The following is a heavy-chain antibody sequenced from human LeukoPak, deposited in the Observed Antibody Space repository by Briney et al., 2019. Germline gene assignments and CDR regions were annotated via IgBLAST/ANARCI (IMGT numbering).Heavy chain of an antibody. J-gene: IGHJ4*02. V-gene: IGHV1-2*02. CDR2: INPNSGET. Sequence: ASVKVSCKTSGYTFTDYYIHWVRQAPGQGLEWMGWINPNSGETNSAQKFQGRVTMTGDTPISTAYMELRRVTSDDTAVYYCARDRGYSNTERGFDYWGQGTLVTVSS. CDR3: ARDRGYSNTERGFDY. CDR1: GYTFTDYY. D-gene: IGHD4-11*01.